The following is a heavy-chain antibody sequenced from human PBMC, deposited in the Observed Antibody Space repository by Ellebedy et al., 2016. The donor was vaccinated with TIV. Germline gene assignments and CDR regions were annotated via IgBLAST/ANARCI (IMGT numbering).Heavy chain of an antibody. CDR1: GGSFSGYY. CDR3: ARGHRSYGYKPGYYFDY. CDR2: INHSGST. D-gene: IGHD5-18*01. J-gene: IGHJ4*02. Sequence: MPGGSLRLSCAVYGGSFSGYYWSWIRQPPGKGLEWIGEINHSGSTNYNPSLKSRVTISVDTSKNQFSLKLSSVTAADTAVYYCARGHRSYGYKPGYYFDYWGQGTLVTVSS. V-gene: IGHV4-34*01.